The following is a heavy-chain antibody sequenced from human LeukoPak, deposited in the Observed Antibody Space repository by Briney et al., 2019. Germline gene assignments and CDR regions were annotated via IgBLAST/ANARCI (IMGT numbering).Heavy chain of an antibody. D-gene: IGHD1-14*01. CDR1: GGSFSGYY. Sequence: SETLSLTCAVYGGSFSGYYWSWIRQPPGKGLEWSAEINHSGSTKYSPSLMSRVTISVDTSKNGFSLKLSSVTASDTAVYYCARGRYGRIAEYFQYWGQGTVASLSS. J-gene: IGHJ1*01. V-gene: IGHV4-34*01. CDR3: ARGRYGRIAEYFQY. CDR2: INHSGST.